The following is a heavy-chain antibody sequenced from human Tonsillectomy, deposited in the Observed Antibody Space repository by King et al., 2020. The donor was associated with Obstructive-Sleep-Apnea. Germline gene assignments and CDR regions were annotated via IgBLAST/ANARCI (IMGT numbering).Heavy chain of an antibody. Sequence: VQLVESGGGVVQPGRSLRISCAASGFTFNNYALHWVRQAPGKGLEWVAGISLDGSNKEYADFVEGRFTISRDNSDYMMYLQMNSLRPDDTAVYFCARVRVDKGDFPLWGRGTLVTVSS. D-gene: IGHD3-10*01. J-gene: IGHJ2*01. CDR2: ISLDGSNK. CDR3: ARVRVDKGDFPL. V-gene: IGHV3-30*04. CDR1: GFTFNNYA.